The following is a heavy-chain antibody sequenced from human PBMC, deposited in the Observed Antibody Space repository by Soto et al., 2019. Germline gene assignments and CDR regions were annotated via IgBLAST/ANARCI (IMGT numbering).Heavy chain of an antibody. CDR2: IIPIFGTA. CDR3: ARVSRDYIYYYYDMDV. V-gene: IGHV1-69*13. J-gene: IGHJ6*02. CDR1: GGTFSSYA. D-gene: IGHD4-17*01. Sequence: SVKVSCKXSGGTFSSYAISWVRQAPGQGLEWMGGIIPIFGTANYAQKFQGRVTITADESTSTAYMELSSLRSEDTAVYYCARVSRDYIYYYYDMDVWGQGTTVTVSS.